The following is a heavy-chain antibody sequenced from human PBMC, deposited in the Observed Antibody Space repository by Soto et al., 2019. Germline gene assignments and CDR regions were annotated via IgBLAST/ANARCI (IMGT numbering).Heavy chain of an antibody. CDR2: IYHSGST. CDR1: GYSISSGYY. V-gene: IGHV4-38-2*02. Sequence: PSETLSLTCAVSGYSISSGYYWGWIRQPPGKGLEWIGSIYHSGSTYYNPSLKSRVTISVDTSKNQFSLKLSSVTAADTAVYYCARDRDRTSWYVNWFVARREGTLVTVCS. CDR3: ARDRDRTSWYVNWFVA. J-gene: IGHJ5*02. D-gene: IGHD6-13*01.